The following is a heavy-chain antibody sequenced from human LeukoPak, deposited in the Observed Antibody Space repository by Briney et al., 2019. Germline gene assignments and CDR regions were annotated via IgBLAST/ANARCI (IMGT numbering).Heavy chain of an antibody. Sequence: PGGSLRLSCAASGFIFSSYWMHWVRQAPGKGLVWVSRINSDGSSTTYADSVKGRFTISRDNAKNTLYLQMNSLRAEDTAVYYCTRGGYYSSGSLDYWGQGTLVTVSS. CDR3: TRGGYYSSGSLDY. D-gene: IGHD6-19*01. CDR2: INSDGSST. J-gene: IGHJ4*02. V-gene: IGHV3-74*01. CDR1: GFIFSSYW.